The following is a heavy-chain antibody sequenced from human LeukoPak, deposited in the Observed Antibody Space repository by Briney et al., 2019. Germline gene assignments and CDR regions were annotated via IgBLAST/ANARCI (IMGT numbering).Heavy chain of an antibody. D-gene: IGHD1-26*01. V-gene: IGHV3-74*01. CDR3: ARGGSYLSAFDI. CDR2: INSDGSST. J-gene: IGHJ3*02. Sequence: GGSLRLSCAASGFTFSSYWMHWVRQAPGKGLVRVSRINSDGSSTSYADSVKGRFTISRDNAKNSLYLQMNSLRAEDTAVYYCARGGSYLSAFDIWGQGTMVTVSS. CDR1: GFTFSSYW.